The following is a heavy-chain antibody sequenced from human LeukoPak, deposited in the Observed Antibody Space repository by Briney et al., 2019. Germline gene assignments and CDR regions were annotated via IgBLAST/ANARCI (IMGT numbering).Heavy chain of an antibody. Sequence: AGGSLRLSCLASGFSFSSYWMNWVRQAQGKGPEWLANIKQDGSQPYYVDSVKGRFPNSRGNAKNSLYLPMNSLRAGDTAVYYCATDAVGDSWSDYWGQGTLVTVSS. CDR3: ATDAVGDSWSDY. J-gene: IGHJ4*02. V-gene: IGHV3-7*01. CDR1: GFSFSSYW. D-gene: IGHD6-13*01. CDR2: IKQDGSQP.